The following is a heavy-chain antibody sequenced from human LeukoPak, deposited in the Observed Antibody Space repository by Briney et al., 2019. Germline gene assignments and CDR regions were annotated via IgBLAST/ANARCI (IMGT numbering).Heavy chain of an antibody. CDR2: IYYSGST. V-gene: IGHV4-59*01. CDR1: GGSISSYY. D-gene: IGHD3-10*01. J-gene: IGHJ6*02. Sequence: SETLSLTCTVSGGSISSYYWSWIRQPPGKGLEWIGYIYYSGSTNYNPSLKSRVTISVDTSKNQFSLKLSSVTAADAAVYYCARDRHGGELPLSYYYYGMDVWGQGTTVTVSS. CDR3: ARDRHGGELPLSYYYYGMDV.